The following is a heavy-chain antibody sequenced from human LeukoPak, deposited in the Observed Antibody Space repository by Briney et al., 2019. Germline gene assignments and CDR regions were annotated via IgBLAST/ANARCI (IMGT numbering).Heavy chain of an antibody. CDR3: ATALYSSSWYLYGMDV. D-gene: IGHD6-13*01. CDR1: GFTVSSNY. Sequence: GGSLRLSCAASGFTVSSNYMSRVRQAPGKGLEWVSVIYSGGSTYYADSVKCRFTISRDNSKNTLYLQMNSLRAEDTAVYYCATALYSSSWYLYGMDVWGQGTTVTVSS. V-gene: IGHV3-66*01. CDR2: IYSGGST. J-gene: IGHJ6*02.